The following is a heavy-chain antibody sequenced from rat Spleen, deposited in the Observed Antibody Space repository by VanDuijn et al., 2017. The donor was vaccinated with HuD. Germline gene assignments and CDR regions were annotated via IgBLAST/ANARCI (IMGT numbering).Heavy chain of an antibody. D-gene: IGHD1-7*01. CDR2: ISPSGGST. CDR3: AVAGYGY. CDR1: GFTFSDYA. Sequence: EVQLVESGGGLAQPGNSLKLSCAASGFTFSDYAMAWVRQSPKKGLEWVASISPSGGSTYYRDSVKGRFTISRDNAKSTLYLQMDSLRSEDTATYYCAVAGYGYWGQGVMVTVSS. J-gene: IGHJ2*01. V-gene: IGHV5S23*01.